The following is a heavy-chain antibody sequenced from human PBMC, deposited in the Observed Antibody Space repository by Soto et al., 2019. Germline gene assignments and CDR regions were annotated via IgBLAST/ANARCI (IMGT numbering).Heavy chain of an antibody. CDR3: ARDLGLGVLMVYDTRGFDP. CDR2: IYYSGST. Sequence: EILSLTCTVSGGSVSSGSYYLSWIRQPPGKGLEWIGYIYYSGSTNYNPSLKSRVTISVDTSKNQFSLKLSSVTAADTAVYYCARDLGLGVLMVYDTRGFDPWGQGTMVTVSS. V-gene: IGHV4-61*01. D-gene: IGHD2-8*01. CDR1: GGSVSSGSYY. J-gene: IGHJ5*02.